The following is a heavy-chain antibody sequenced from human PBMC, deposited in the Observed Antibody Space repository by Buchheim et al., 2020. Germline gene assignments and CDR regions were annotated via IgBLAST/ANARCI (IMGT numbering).Heavy chain of an antibody. CDR3: ARDRHDYGGPYYFDY. J-gene: IGHJ4*02. CDR2: ISSSSSFT. CDR1: GFTFSDSY. Sequence: QVQLVESGGGLVKPGGSLRLSCAASGFTFSDSYMSWIRQAPGKGLEWVSYISSSSSFTNFAGSVRGRFTISRDNAKNSLYLQMNSLRAEDTAVYYCARDRHDYGGPYYFDYWGQGTL. D-gene: IGHD4-23*01. V-gene: IGHV3-11*06.